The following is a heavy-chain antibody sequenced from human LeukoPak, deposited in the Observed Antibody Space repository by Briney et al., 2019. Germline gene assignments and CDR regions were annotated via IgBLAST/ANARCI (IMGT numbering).Heavy chain of an antibody. J-gene: IGHJ4*02. CDR3: ARGPVYYYDSSGYSNFDY. Sequence: SVKVSCKASGGTFSSYAISWVRQAPGQGLEWMGGIIPIFGTANYAQKFQGRVTITADESTSTAYMELSSLRSEDTAVYYCARGPVYYYDSSGYSNFDYWGQGTLVTVSS. V-gene: IGHV1-69*13. D-gene: IGHD3-22*01. CDR1: GGTFSSYA. CDR2: IIPIFGTA.